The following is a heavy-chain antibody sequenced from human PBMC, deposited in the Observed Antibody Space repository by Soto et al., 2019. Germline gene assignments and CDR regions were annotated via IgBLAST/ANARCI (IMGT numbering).Heavy chain of an antibody. Sequence: PGGSLRLSCAASGFSVRSSQMSWVRQAPGKGLEWVSVIFSDGTTHYGVSVKGRFTISRDSARNTLYLQMNSLRAEDTAVYYCARNGVSSSWYPYWGQGTLVTV. V-gene: IGHV3-53*01. CDR3: ARNGVSSSWYPY. CDR1: GFSVRSSQ. D-gene: IGHD6-13*01. J-gene: IGHJ4*02. CDR2: IFSDGTT.